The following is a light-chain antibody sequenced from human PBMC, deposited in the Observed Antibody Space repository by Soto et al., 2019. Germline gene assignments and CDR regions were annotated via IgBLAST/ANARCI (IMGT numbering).Light chain of an antibody. CDR1: QSVSSSY. J-gene: IGKJ2*01. CDR3: QQYGSSPPTYT. Sequence: ELVLTQSPGTLSLSPGERATLSCRASQSVSSSYLAWYQQKPGQAPRLLIYGASSTATGIPDRFSGSGSGTDSTLTISRLEPEDFAVYYCQQYGSSPPTYTFGQGTKLEIK. CDR2: GAS. V-gene: IGKV3-20*01.